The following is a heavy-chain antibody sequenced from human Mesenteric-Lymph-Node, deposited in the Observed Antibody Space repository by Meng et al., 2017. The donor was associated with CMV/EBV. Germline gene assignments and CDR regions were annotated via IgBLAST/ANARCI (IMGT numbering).Heavy chain of an antibody. D-gene: IGHD6-13*01. V-gene: IGHV7-4-1*02. CDR1: GYAVANYA. J-gene: IGHJ4*02. Sequence: SGYAVANYALNWLRQAHGQGLEWIGWIDTNTGNPTYGKGFTGRFVFSMDTSVSTAYLQISSLEAEDTAVYFCARDAIAVAGNVGYDCWGQGTLVTVSS. CDR3: ARDAIAVAGNVGYDC. CDR2: IDTNTGNP.